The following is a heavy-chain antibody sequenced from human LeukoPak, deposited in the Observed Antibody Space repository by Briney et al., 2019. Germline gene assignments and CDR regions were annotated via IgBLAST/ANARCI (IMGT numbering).Heavy chain of an antibody. CDR2: INHGGIT. D-gene: IGHD3-16*02. CDR1: GKSLSAYY. CDR3: ARTEAFLSVGSLYYNYYLDV. J-gene: IGHJ6*03. V-gene: IGHV4-34*01. Sequence: SETLSLTGAVYGKSLSAYYWSRIPQSPEKGRDWIGQINHGGITYYNPSLKSRLTISLDTSKNQFSLKMHSVTAADTAVYYCARTEAFLSVGSLYYNYYLDVWGRGTTVTVSS.